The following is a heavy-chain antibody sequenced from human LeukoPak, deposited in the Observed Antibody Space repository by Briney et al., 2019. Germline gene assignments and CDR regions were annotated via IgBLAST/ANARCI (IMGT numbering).Heavy chain of an antibody. CDR3: ARDQRNYYDSSGYYEGARAFDV. J-gene: IGHJ3*01. Sequence: GASVKVSCKASGGTFSSYAVTWVRQAPGQGLEWMGGIIPIFGSANYAQKFQDGVTITADKSTSTAHMELSSLRSEDTAVYYCARDQRNYYDSSGYYEGARAFDVWGQGTMVTVSS. V-gene: IGHV1-69*06. CDR1: GGTFSSYA. D-gene: IGHD3-22*01. CDR2: IIPIFGSA.